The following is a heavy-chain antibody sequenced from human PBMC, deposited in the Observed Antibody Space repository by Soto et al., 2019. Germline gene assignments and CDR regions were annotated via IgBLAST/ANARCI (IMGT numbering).Heavy chain of an antibody. CDR3: AKDRIAFSYYYGSGSYYRRVGGQYFDY. D-gene: IGHD3-10*01. CDR1: GFTFSSYA. J-gene: IGHJ4*02. V-gene: IGHV3-64*01. CDR2: ISSNGGST. Sequence: GGSLRLSCAASGFTFSSYAMHWVRQAPGKGLEYVSAISSNGGSTYYANSVKGRFTISRDNSKNTLYLQMNSLRAEDTAVYYCAKDRIAFSYYYGSGSYYRRVGGQYFDYWGQGTLVTVSS.